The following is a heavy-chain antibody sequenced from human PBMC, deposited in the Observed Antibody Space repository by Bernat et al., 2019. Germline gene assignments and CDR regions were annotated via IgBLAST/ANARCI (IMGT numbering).Heavy chain of an antibody. V-gene: IGHV4-59*01. D-gene: IGHD3-3*01. CDR2: IYYSGGT. CDR1: GCSISSYY. Sequence: QVQLQESGPGLVKPSETLSLTCTVSGCSISSYYWSWFRQPPGRGLVGCGYIYYSGGTNYNPSLQSRVTISVDTSKNQFSPKLSSVTAADTAVYYCSRGGRTSCGVVIPWFDPGGQGTLVTGSS. J-gene: IGHJ5*02. CDR3: SRGGRTSCGVVIPWFDP.